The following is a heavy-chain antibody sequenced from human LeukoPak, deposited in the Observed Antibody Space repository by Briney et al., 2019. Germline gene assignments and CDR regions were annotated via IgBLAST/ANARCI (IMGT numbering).Heavy chain of an antibody. Sequence: ASVKVSCKASGYTFTGYYMHWVRQAPGQGLEWMGRINPNSGGTNYAQKFQGRVTMTRDTSISTANMELSRLRSDDTAVYYCARGTRGVVTARAYFDYWGQGTLVTVSS. J-gene: IGHJ4*02. CDR1: GYTFTGYY. D-gene: IGHD2-21*02. V-gene: IGHV1-2*06. CDR2: INPNSGGT. CDR3: ARGTRGVVTARAYFDY.